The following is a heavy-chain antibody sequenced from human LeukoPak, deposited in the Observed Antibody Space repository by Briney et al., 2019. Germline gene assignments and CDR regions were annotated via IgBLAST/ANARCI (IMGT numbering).Heavy chain of an antibody. J-gene: IGHJ4*02. D-gene: IGHD4-17*01. CDR3: ASPPGVPTVTTGDY. Sequence: GGSLRLSCAASGSTFSSYAMHWVRQAPGKGLEWVAVISYDGSNKYYADSVKGRFTISRDNSKNTLYLQMNSLRAEDTAVYYCASPPGVPTVTTGDYWGQGTLVTVSS. CDR2: ISYDGSNK. V-gene: IGHV3-30-3*01. CDR1: GSTFSSYA.